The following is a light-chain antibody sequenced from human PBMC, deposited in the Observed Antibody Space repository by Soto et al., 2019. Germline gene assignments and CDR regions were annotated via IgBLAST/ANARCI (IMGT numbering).Light chain of an antibody. J-gene: IGKJ1*01. CDR3: QKYGDYSRT. V-gene: IGKV3-20*01. Sequence: ELALTQSPCSLSASLGDRPTLTCRASQSLSSDYLAWYQQKTGQDPRLLIYHESRRATGTPDRFSVSGSGTDLTLTISRLQPDDFATYYCQKYGDYSRTCGQGTKVDIK. CDR1: QSLSSDY. CDR2: HES.